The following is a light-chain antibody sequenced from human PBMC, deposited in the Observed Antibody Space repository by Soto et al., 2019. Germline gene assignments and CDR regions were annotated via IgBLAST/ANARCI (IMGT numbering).Light chain of an antibody. CDR1: NTDLGVYGY. Sequence: QSALAQPASVSGSFGQSITISCSGPNTDLGVYGYVSWYQHHPGKAPKLLIYDVNNRPSGISDRFSGSKSGDTASLTISGLQAEAEADYFCFSKISGFVYGFGTGTKLTVL. J-gene: IGLJ1*01. CDR3: FSKISGFVYG. CDR2: DVN. V-gene: IGLV2-14*01.